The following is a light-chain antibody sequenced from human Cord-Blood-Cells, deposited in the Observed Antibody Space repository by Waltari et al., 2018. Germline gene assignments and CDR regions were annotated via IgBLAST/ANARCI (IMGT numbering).Light chain of an antibody. J-gene: IGLJ1*01. Sequence: QSALTQPPSASGSPGQSVTISCTGTSSDVGGYNYVSWYPQHPGKAPKLMIYEVSKRPPGVPDRVSGSRSGNTASLTVSGLQAEDEADDYCSSYAGSNKSVFGTGTKVTVL. CDR1: SSDVGGYNY. V-gene: IGLV2-8*01. CDR3: SSYAGSNKSV. CDR2: EVS.